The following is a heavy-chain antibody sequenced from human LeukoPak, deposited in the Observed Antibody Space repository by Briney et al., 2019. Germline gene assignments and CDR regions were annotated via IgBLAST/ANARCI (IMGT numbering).Heavy chain of an antibody. CDR3: ARDFGYDSSGFDY. CDR2: IYSGGST. Sequence: PGGSLRLSCAASGFTVSNNYMSWVRQAPGKGLEWVSVIYSGGSTYYADSVKGRFTISRDNSKNTLYLQMNSLRAEDTAVYYCARDFGYDSSGFDYWGQGTLVTVSS. J-gene: IGHJ4*02. V-gene: IGHV3-53*01. CDR1: GFTVSNNY. D-gene: IGHD3-22*01.